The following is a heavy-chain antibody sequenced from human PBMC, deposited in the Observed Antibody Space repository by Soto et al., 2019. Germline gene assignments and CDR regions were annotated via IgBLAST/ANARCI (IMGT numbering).Heavy chain of an antibody. CDR3: ARDGDSYYGMDV. CDR1: GFTFSSYA. D-gene: IGHD3-22*01. Sequence: QVQLVESGGGVVQPGRSLRLSCAASGFTFSSYAMHWVRQAPGKGLEWVAVISYDGSNKYYADSVKSRFTISRDNSKNTLYLQMNSLRAEDTAVYYCARDGDSYYGMDVWGQGTAVTVSS. CDR2: ISYDGSNK. V-gene: IGHV3-30-3*01. J-gene: IGHJ6*02.